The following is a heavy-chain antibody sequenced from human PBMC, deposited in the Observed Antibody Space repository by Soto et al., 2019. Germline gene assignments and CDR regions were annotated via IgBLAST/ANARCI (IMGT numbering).Heavy chain of an antibody. CDR3: ARGVLY. J-gene: IGHJ4*02. V-gene: IGHV4-31*03. D-gene: IGHD1-1*01. CDR2: IFYSGTT. Sequence: PSETHSLTSTVSGGSSRSGGYFWSWIRQPPGKGLEWIGNIFYSGTTYYNPSLKSRVTISVDTSKNQFSLKLSSVTAADTAVYFCARGVLYWGQGTLVTVSS. CDR1: GGSSRSGGYF.